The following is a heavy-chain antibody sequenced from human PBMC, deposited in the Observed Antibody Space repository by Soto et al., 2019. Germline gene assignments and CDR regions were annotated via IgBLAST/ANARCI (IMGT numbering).Heavy chain of an antibody. V-gene: IGHV5-10-1*01. CDR2: IDPSDSYT. CDR3: ARRYSYGPGNYYGMDV. Sequence: PGESLKISCKGSGYSFTSYWISWVRQMPGKGLEWMGRIDPSDSYTNYSPSFQGHVTISADKSISTAYLQWSSLKASDTAMYYCARRYSYGPGNYYGMDVWGQGTTVTVSS. J-gene: IGHJ6*02. CDR1: GYSFTSYW. D-gene: IGHD5-18*01.